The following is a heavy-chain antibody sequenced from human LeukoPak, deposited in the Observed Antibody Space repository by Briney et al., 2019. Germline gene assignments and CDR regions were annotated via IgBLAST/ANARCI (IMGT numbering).Heavy chain of an antibody. V-gene: IGHV3-30-3*01. J-gene: IGHJ4*02. Sequence: GGSLRLSCAASGFTFSSYAMHWVRQAPGKGLEWVAVISYDGSNKYYADSVKGRFTISRDNSKNTPYLQMNSLRAEDTAVYYCARTLAYCGGDCPHPFDYWGQGTLVTVSS. D-gene: IGHD2-21*02. CDR2: ISYDGSNK. CDR3: ARTLAYCGGDCPHPFDY. CDR1: GFTFSSYA.